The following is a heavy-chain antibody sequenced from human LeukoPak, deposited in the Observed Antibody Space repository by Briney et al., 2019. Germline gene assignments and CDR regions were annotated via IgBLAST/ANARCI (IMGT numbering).Heavy chain of an antibody. Sequence: SETLSLTCTVSGGSISSYYWSWIRQPPGKGLEWIGCIYYSGSTNYNPSLKSRVTISVDTSKNQFSLKLSSVTAADTAVYYCARGPPGGYYYGMDVWGQGTTVTVSS. CDR2: IYYSGST. CDR3: ARGPPGGYYYGMDV. J-gene: IGHJ6*02. V-gene: IGHV4-59*01. CDR1: GGSISSYY. D-gene: IGHD2-15*01.